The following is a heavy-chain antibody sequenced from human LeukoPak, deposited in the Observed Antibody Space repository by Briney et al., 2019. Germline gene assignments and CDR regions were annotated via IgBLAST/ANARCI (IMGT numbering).Heavy chain of an antibody. V-gene: IGHV1-46*01. D-gene: IGHD1-26*01. Sequence: ASVKVSCKASGYSFTSHYMHWVRQAPGQGLEWLGLINPSGSSTLYAQKFQGRVTMTRDMSTTTDYMELSSLRSEDTAVYYCARDGVAELMSALDYWGQGILVTVSS. CDR3: ARDGVAELMSALDY. CDR2: INPSGSST. J-gene: IGHJ4*02. CDR1: GYSFTSHY.